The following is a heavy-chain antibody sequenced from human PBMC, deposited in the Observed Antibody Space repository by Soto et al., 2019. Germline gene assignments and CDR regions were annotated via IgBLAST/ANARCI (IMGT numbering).Heavy chain of an antibody. D-gene: IGHD3-16*02. CDR2: IYYSGNT. CDR1: GGSISSSSYY. Sequence: SETLSLTCTVSGGSISSSSYYWGWIRQPPGKGLEWIGSIYYSGNTYYNPSLKSRVTISVDTAKNQFSLKLSSVTAADTAVYYCARGVIHWGQGTLVTVSS. V-gene: IGHV4-39*07. CDR3: ARGVIH. J-gene: IGHJ4*02.